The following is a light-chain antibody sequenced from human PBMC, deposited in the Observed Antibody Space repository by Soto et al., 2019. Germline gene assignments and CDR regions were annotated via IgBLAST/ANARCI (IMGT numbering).Light chain of an antibody. CDR1: QSVSSSY. Sequence: EIVLTQSPGTLSLSPGERATISCRASQSVSSSYLAWYQQKPGQAPRLLIYDASSRATGIPDRFSGSGSGTDFTLTISRLEPADFAVFYCQQYGSSPLTFGRGTKVDIK. J-gene: IGKJ4*01. CDR2: DAS. V-gene: IGKV3-20*01. CDR3: QQYGSSPLT.